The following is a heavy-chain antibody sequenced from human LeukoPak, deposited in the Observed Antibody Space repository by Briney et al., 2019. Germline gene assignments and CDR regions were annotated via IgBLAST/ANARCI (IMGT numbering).Heavy chain of an antibody. CDR2: SSSSGTTI. J-gene: IGHJ4*02. V-gene: IGHV3-11*01. CDR3: ARRRDFIDY. D-gene: IGHD3/OR15-3a*01. Sequence: TGGSLRLSCAGSGFTLRDYYMSWIRQAPGKGLEWVSYSSSSGTTIYYADSVKGRFAISRDNAKNSLYLQMNSLRAEDTAVHYCARRRDFIDYWGQGTLVTVSS. CDR1: GFTLRDYY.